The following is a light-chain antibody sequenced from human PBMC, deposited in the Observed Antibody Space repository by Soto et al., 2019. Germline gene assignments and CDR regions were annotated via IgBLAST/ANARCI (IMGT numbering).Light chain of an antibody. Sequence: QSALTQPRSVSGSPGQSVTISCTGTSSDVGGYNYVSWYQQHPGKAPKLMIYDVSKRPSGVPDRFSGSKSGNTASLTISGLQPEDEADYYCCSYAGSYTSHVLFGGGTKLTVL. V-gene: IGLV2-11*01. CDR1: SSDVGGYNY. CDR2: DVS. J-gene: IGLJ2*01. CDR3: CSYAGSYTSHVL.